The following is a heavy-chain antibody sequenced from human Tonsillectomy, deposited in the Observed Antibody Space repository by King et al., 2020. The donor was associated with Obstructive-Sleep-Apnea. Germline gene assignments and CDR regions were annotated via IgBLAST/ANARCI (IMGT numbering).Heavy chain of an antibody. J-gene: IGHJ4*02. CDR1: GFTVRGSA. D-gene: IGHD3-3*01. CDR2: ILFDGSDK. CDR3: AKDGGPLEY. Sequence: QLVESGGGVVQPGRSLRLSCAASGFTVRGSALHCVRQAQGKGLEWVAGILFDGSDKKYVDSLKGRFTSSRDNSKNTLYLQMNSLRPEDTAVYFCAKDGGPLEYWGQGTLVTVSS. V-gene: IGHV3-30-3*01.